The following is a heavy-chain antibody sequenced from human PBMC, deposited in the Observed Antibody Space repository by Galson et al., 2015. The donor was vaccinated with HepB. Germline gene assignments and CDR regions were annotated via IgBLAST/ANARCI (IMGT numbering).Heavy chain of an antibody. J-gene: IGHJ2*01. CDR2: INPSSGGT. V-gene: IGHV1-2*02. CDR1: GDRFSGHY. D-gene: IGHD1-26*01. CDR3: ATSPGNPHWFFDL. Sequence: SVKVSCKASGDRFSGHYIHWVRRAPGKGLEWLGWINPSSGGTIPAQRFQDRVTLTRVTSINTAFMELTKLTSDDTAVYYCATSPGNPHWFFDLWGRGTLVIVSS.